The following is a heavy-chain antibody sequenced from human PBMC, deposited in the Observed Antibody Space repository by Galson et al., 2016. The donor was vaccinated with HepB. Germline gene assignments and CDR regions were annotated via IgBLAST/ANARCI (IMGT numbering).Heavy chain of an antibody. Sequence: LRLSCAASGFTFSDYYMNWIRQPPGKGLEWIGSIYYSGSTYYNPSLKSRVTISVDTSKNQFSLKLSSVTAADTAVYYCARRVAVAGIYYFDYWGRGTLVTVSS. V-gene: IGHV4-38-2*01. J-gene: IGHJ4*01. CDR2: IYYSGST. CDR1: GFTFSDYY. D-gene: IGHD6-19*01. CDR3: ARRVAVAGIYYFDY.